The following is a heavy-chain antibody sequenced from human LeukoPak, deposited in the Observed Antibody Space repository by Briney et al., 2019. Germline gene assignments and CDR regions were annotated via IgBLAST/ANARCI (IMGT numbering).Heavy chain of an antibody. CDR1: GYSFTTYT. Sequence: ASVKVSCKASGYSFTTYTMHWVRQAPGQRLEWMGWINAGNGDTKYSQSFQGRVTITRDTSASTAYMELWSLRSEDTGVYYCAREAATGQGCYDYWGQGTLVTVSS. CDR3: AREAATGQGCYDY. CDR2: INAGNGDT. V-gene: IGHV1-3*01. J-gene: IGHJ4*02. D-gene: IGHD6-13*01.